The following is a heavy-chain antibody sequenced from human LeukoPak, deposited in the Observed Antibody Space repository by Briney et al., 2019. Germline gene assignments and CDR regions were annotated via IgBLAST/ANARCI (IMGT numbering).Heavy chain of an antibody. D-gene: IGHD4-17*01. CDR3: ARADYGDYEESFDP. Sequence: GASVKVSCKASGYTFTSYYMHWVRQAPGQGLEWMGIINPSGGSTSYAQKFQGRVTMTRDTSISTAYMELSRLRSDDTAVYYCARADYGDYEESFDPWGQGTLVTVSS. CDR1: GYTFTSYY. CDR2: INPSGGST. J-gene: IGHJ5*02. V-gene: IGHV1-46*01.